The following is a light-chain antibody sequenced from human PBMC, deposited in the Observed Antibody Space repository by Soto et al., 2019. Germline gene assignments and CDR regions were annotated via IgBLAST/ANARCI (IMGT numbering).Light chain of an antibody. V-gene: IGKV4-1*01. CDR1: QSVLYSSNNRNY. Sequence: IVMTQSPDSLAVSLGERATINCKSSQSVLYSSNNRNYLAWYQQKPGQPPKLLIYWASTRESGVPDRFSGSGSGTDFTLTISSLQAEDVAVYYCQQHYTAAPFTFGQGTKLEIK. CDR2: WAS. J-gene: IGKJ2*01. CDR3: QQHYTAAPFT.